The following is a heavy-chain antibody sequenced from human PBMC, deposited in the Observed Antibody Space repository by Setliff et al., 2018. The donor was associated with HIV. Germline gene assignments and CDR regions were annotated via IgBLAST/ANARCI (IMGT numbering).Heavy chain of an antibody. D-gene: IGHD1-1*01. CDR3: ARDAELPGPPVHDAFDL. V-gene: IGHV4-59*01. Sequence: PSETLSLTCNVSGGSISNYYWTWMRQPPGKGLEWIAYISYSGNTNYHPALRSRLTITRDTSKNQVSLTLRSVTAEDTAIYFCARDAELPGPPVHDAFDLWGPGTMGTVSS. CDR1: GGSISNYY. CDR2: ISYSGNT. J-gene: IGHJ3*01.